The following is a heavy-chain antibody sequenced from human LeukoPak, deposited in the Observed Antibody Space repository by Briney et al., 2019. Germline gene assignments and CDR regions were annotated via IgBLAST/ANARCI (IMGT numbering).Heavy chain of an antibody. V-gene: IGHV3-74*01. CDR1: GLPFSSYW. Sequence: PGGSLRLSCAASGLPFSSYWMHWVRQAPGKALVWVSRIKSDGSITTYADSVKGRFTISRDNAKNTLYLQMNSLRAEDTAVYYCAGSSSGYYYLDYWGPGTPVTVSS. D-gene: IGHD3-22*01. CDR3: AGSSSGYYYLDY. CDR2: IKSDGSIT. J-gene: IGHJ4*02.